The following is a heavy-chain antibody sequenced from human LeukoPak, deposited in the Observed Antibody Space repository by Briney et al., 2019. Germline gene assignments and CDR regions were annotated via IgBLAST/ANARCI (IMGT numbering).Heavy chain of an antibody. Sequence: GESLRLSCAASGFTFSSYAMHWVRQAPGKGLEWVAVISYDGSNKYYADSVKGRFTISRDNSKNTVYLQMNSLRAEDTALYYCAKGGGQNYFGSWGQGTLVTVSS. D-gene: IGHD1-26*01. CDR1: GFTFSSYA. J-gene: IGHJ4*02. CDR2: ISYDGSNK. CDR3: AKGGGQNYFGS. V-gene: IGHV3-30-3*01.